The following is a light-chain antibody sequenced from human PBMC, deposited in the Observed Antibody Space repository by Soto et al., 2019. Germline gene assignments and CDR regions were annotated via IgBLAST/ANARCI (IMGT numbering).Light chain of an antibody. CDR1: QSISAW. CDR3: QQSYIMPWT. Sequence: DIQMTQPPSTLSASVGDRVTITCRASQSISAWLAWYQQKPGRAPKVLINRASSLQSGVPSRFTGSGSGTDFTLTINSLQTEDFATYQCQQSYIMPWTGGQGTKVEIK. V-gene: IGKV1-39*01. J-gene: IGKJ1*01. CDR2: RAS.